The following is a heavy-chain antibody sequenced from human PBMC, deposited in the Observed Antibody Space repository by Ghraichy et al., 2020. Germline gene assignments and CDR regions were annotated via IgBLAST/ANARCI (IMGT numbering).Heavy chain of an antibody. CDR3: ARISAYGDYNWYAFDV. D-gene: IGHD4-17*01. Sequence: QTLSLTCSFSGFSLSDLGMSVSWIRQPPGKALEWLARIDWDDDKYYDTSLKTRLTISKDIYKNQVVLTMTNMDPVDTATYYCARISAYGDYNWYAFDVWGQGTMVTVSS. CDR1: GFSLSDLGMS. J-gene: IGHJ3*01. CDR2: IDWDDDK. V-gene: IGHV2-70*11.